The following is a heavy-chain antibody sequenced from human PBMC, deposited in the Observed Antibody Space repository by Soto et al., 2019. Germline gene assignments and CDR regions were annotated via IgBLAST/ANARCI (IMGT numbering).Heavy chain of an antibody. CDR3: AKLTLGLPLGFDY. CDR1: GFTFSNYV. V-gene: IGHV3-23*01. D-gene: IGHD2-21*02. J-gene: IGHJ4*02. Sequence: PGGSLRLSCAASGFTFSNYVMSWVRQAPGKGLEWVSSISGSGDNTYYADSVKGRFTISRDNSKNTLFLQMNSLRAEDTAVYYCAKLTLGLPLGFDYWDQGPLVTLFS. CDR2: ISGSGDNT.